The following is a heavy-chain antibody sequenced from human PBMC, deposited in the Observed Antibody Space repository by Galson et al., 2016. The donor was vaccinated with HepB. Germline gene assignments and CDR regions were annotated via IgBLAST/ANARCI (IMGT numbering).Heavy chain of an antibody. CDR3: ARDLAIGTAYYYYVMDV. J-gene: IGHJ6*02. Sequence: SETLSLTCTVSGASVSSGTYYWSWIRQPPGKGLEWIGYIYNSGSTKYNPSLKSRVTISGDTSKNQFSLNLSSVTAADTAVYYCARDLAIGTAYYYYVMDVWGQGATVTVSS. V-gene: IGHV4-61*01. D-gene: IGHD1-1*01. CDR2: IYNSGST. CDR1: GASVSSGTYY.